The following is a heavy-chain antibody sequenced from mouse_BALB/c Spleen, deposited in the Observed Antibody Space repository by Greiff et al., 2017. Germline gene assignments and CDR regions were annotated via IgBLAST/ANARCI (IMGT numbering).Heavy chain of an antibody. V-gene: IGHV5-4*02. D-gene: IGHD4-1*01. CDR2: ISVGGSYT. Sequence: EVMLVESGGGLVKPGGSLKLSCAASGFTFSDYYMYWVRQTPEKRLEWVATISVGGSYTYYPASVKGRFTISRDNAKNNLYLQMSSLKSEDTAMYYCARDTGMEYYAMDYWGQGTSATVSS. CDR1: GFTFSDYY. J-gene: IGHJ4*01. CDR3: ARDTGMEYYAMDY.